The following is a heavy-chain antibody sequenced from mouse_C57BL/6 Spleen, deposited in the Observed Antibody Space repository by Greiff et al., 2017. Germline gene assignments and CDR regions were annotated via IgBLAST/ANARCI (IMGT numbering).Heavy chain of an antibody. CDR3: GRSSYYSNHAMDY. D-gene: IGHD2-5*01. J-gene: IGHJ4*01. CDR1: GYTFTDHI. Sequence: QLQESGAELASPGASVTLSCKASGYTFTDHIMNWVKKRPGQGLEWIGRIYPVSGATNYNQKFMGKATFSVDRSSSTVYMVLNSLTSEDPAVYYCGRSSYYSNHAMDYWGQGTSVTVSS. V-gene: IGHV1-11*01. CDR2: IYPVSGAT.